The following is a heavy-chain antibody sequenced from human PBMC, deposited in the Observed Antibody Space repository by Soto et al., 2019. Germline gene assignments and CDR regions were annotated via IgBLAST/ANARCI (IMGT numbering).Heavy chain of an antibody. CDR1: GFTFSTYA. CDR3: AKGTVPAAIRRDYFDY. J-gene: IGHJ4*02. CDR2: ISGSGDST. Sequence: GGSLRLSCAASGFTFSTYAMSWVRQAPGKGLEWVSAISGSGDSTYYADSVKGRFTISRDNSKNTLYLQMNSLRAEDTAVYYCAKGTVPAAIRRDYFDYWGQGTLVIVSS. D-gene: IGHD2-2*02. V-gene: IGHV3-23*01.